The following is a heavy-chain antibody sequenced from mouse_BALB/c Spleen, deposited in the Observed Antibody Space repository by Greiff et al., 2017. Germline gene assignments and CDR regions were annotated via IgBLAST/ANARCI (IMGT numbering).Heavy chain of an antibody. CDR3: GRDSSMITTGGSFAY. J-gene: IGHJ3*01. CDR1: GYSFTGYF. CDR2: INPYNGDT. V-gene: IGHV1-37*01. Sequence: VQLQQSGPELVKPGASVKISCKASGYSFTGYFMNWVKQSHGKSLEWIGRINPYNGDTFYNQRFKGKATLTVDKSSSTAHMELLSLTSEDSAVYYCGRDSSMITTGGSFAYWGQGTLVTVSA. D-gene: IGHD2-4*01.